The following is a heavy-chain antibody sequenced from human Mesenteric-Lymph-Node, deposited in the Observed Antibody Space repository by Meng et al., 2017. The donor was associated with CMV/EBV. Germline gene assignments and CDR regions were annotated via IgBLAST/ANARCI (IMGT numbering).Heavy chain of an antibody. J-gene: IGHJ4*02. CDR3: ARDDRWELLGAIDY. Sequence: ASGLTLSSYSVNGGGKAPGKGLGWVSSISRESSYIYYTESVKGRFAISRENAKNSLYLQMNSLRAEDTAVYYCARDDRWELLGAIDYWGQGTLVTVSS. D-gene: IGHD1-26*01. CDR2: ISRESSYI. V-gene: IGHV3-21*01. CDR1: GLTLSSYS.